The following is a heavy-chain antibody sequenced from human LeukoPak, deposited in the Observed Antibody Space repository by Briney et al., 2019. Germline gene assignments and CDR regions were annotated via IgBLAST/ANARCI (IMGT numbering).Heavy chain of an antibody. CDR1: GGSFSGYY. CDR3: ARGRITMIVQLGLYYFDY. J-gene: IGHJ4*02. V-gene: IGHV4-34*01. CDR2: ISHSGST. Sequence: PSETLSLTCAVYGGSFSGYYWSWIRQPPGKGLEWIGEISHSGSTNYNPSLKSRVTISVDTSKNQFSLKLSSVTAADTAVYYCARGRITMIVQLGLYYFDYWGQGTLVTVSS. D-gene: IGHD3-22*01.